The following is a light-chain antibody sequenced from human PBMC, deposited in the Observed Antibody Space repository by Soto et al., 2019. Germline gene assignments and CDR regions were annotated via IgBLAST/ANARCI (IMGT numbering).Light chain of an antibody. Sequence: DIQMTQSPSSLSASVGDRVTITCRASQSISSYLNWYQQKPGKAPKLLIYAASSLHSGVPSRFSGSGSGTDFTLTTSSLQPEDFATYYCQQSYSTPPLTVGQGTKVEIK. J-gene: IGKJ1*01. CDR1: QSISSY. CDR2: AAS. CDR3: QQSYSTPPLT. V-gene: IGKV1-39*01.